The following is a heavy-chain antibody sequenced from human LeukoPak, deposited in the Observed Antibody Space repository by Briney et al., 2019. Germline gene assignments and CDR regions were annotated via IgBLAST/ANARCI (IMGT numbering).Heavy chain of an antibody. CDR2: INPNSGGT. Sequence: GASVKVSCKASGYTFTGYYMHWVRQAPGQGLEWMGRINPNSGGTNYAQKFQGRVTMTRDTSISTAYMELSRLRSDDTAVYYCAREELVYYDSSGYLNWGQGTLVTVSS. J-gene: IGHJ4*02. CDR1: GYTFTGYY. CDR3: AREELVYYDSSGYLN. D-gene: IGHD3-22*01. V-gene: IGHV1-2*06.